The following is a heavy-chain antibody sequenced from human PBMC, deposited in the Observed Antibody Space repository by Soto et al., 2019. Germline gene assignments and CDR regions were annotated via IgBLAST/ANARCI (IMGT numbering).Heavy chain of an antibody. CDR3: ARGGCTNGVCQGWFDP. D-gene: IGHD2-8*01. Sequence: GASVKVSCKASGYTFTGYYMHWVRQAPGQGLEWMGWINPNSGGTNYAQKFQGRVTMTRDTSISTAYMELSRLRSDDTAVYYCARGGCTNGVCQGWFDPWGQGTLVTVSS. CDR2: INPNSGGT. J-gene: IGHJ5*02. V-gene: IGHV1-2*02. CDR1: GYTFTGYY.